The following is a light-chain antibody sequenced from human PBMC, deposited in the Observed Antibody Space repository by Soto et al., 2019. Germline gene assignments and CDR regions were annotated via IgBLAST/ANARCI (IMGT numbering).Light chain of an antibody. CDR2: GAS. Sequence: VVTQEPSLTVSPGGTVTLTCASSTGAVTSGYHPNWYQQKPGQAPRLLIYGASTRATGIPARFSGSGSGTDFTLTISRLEPEDFALYYCQQYVSLPVTFGQGTKVDIK. CDR1: TGAVTSGYH. J-gene: IGKJ2*01. V-gene: IGKV3-20*01. CDR3: QQYVSLPVT.